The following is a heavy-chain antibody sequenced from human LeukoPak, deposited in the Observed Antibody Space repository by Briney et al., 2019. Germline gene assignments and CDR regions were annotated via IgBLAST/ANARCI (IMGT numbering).Heavy chain of an antibody. D-gene: IGHD2/OR15-2a*01. CDR2: ISSSGSTI. J-gene: IGHJ4*02. Sequence: GGYLRLSCAASGFTFSSYEMNSVRQAPGKGLEWVSYISSSGSTIYYADSVKGRFTISRDNAKNSLYLQMNSLRAEDTAVYYCARDYFGYFDYWGQGTLVTVSS. CDR3: ARDYFGYFDY. CDR1: GFTFSSYE. V-gene: IGHV3-48*03.